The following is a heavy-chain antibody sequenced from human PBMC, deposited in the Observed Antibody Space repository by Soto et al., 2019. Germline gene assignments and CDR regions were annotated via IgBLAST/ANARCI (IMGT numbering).Heavy chain of an antibody. CDR2: ISSSSSYI. D-gene: IGHD7-27*01. CDR3: AQASGELDY. V-gene: IGHV3-21*01. CDR1: GFTFSSYS. J-gene: IGHJ4*02. Sequence: EVQLMESGGGLVKPGGSLRLSCAASGFTFSSYSMNWVRQAPGKGLEWVSSISSSSSYIYYADSVRGRFTLSRDNAKNSLYLQMNSLRAEDTDVHYCAQASGELDYWGQRTLVTVSS.